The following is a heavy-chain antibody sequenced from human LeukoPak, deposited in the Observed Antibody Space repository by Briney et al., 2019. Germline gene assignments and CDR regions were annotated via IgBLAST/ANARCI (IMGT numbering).Heavy chain of an antibody. J-gene: IGHJ4*02. Sequence: GGSLRLSCAASGFTFSIYTVHWVRQAPGKGLEWVAIISYDGNTKYYADSVKGRFTISRDNSKNTLYLQMNSLRAEDTAVYYCAKDEGGIGNRPLYYFDYWGQGTLVTVSS. CDR1: GFTFSIYT. D-gene: IGHD1-14*01. CDR3: AKDEGGIGNRPLYYFDY. V-gene: IGHV3-30-3*01. CDR2: ISYDGNTK.